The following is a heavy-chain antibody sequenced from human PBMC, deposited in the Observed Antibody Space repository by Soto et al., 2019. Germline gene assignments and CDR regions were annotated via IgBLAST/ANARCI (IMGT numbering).Heavy chain of an antibody. V-gene: IGHV2-70*01. CDR3: ARIRDSSSSCYFDY. CDR1: GFSLSTSGMC. Sequence: SGPTLVNPTHTLTLTCTFSGFSLSTSGMCVSWIRQPPGKALEWLALIDWDDDKYYSTSLKTRLTISKDTSKNQVVLTMTNMDPVDTATYYCARIRDSSSSCYFDYWGQGTLVTVSS. CDR2: IDWDDDK. J-gene: IGHJ4*02. D-gene: IGHD6-6*01.